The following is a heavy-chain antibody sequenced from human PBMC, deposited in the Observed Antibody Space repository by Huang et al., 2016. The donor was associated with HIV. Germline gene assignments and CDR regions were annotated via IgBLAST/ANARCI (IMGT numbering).Heavy chain of an antibody. V-gene: IGHV3-30-3*01. D-gene: IGHD5-12*01. CDR2: ISYDGSNK. CDR3: ARDLWLRDLYYYYYMDV. CDR1: RFTFSNYG. J-gene: IGHJ6*03. Sequence: QVQLVESGGGVVKPGRSLRLSCAASRFTFSNYGMHWVRQAPGKGLEWVAVISYDGSNKYYADSVKGRFTISRDNSKNTLYLQMNSLRAEDTAVYYCARDLWLRDLYYYYYMDVWGKGTTVTVSS.